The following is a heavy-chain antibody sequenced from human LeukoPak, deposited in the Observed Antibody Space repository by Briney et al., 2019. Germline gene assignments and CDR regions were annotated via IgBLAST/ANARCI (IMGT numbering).Heavy chain of an antibody. CDR2: ISYDGSNK. CDR3: AKGHRRASSWSPTGFDP. J-gene: IGHJ5*02. V-gene: IGHV3-30-3*01. Sequence: PGGSLRLSCAASGFTFSSYAMHWVRQAPGKGLEWVAVISYDGSNKYYADSVKGRFTISRDNSKNTLYLQMNSLRAEDTAVYYCAKGHRRASSWSPTGFDPWGQGTLVTVSS. CDR1: GFTFSSYA. D-gene: IGHD6-13*01.